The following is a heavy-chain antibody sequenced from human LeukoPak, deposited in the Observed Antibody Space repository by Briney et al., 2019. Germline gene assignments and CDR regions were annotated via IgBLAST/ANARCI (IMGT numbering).Heavy chain of an antibody. CDR1: GFTFSSYG. CDR2: IWYDGSNK. Sequence: PGGSLRLSCAASGFTFSSYGMHWVRQAPGKGLEWVAVIWYDGSNKYYADSVKGRFTISRDNSKNTLYLQMNSLRAEDTAVYYCARGAGIGYCSSTSCYGHLFDYWGQGTLVTVSS. CDR3: ARGAGIGYCSSTSCYGHLFDY. V-gene: IGHV3-33*01. D-gene: IGHD2-2*01. J-gene: IGHJ4*02.